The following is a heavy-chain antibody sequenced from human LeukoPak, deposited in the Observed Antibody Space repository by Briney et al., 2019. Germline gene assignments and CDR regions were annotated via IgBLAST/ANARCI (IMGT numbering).Heavy chain of an antibody. CDR3: ARDRGGSGSYSDY. CDR2: IKQDGSEK. Sequence: PGGSLRLSCVGSGYIFSTYWMNWVRQAPGKGLEWVANIKQDGSEKYHVDSVKGRFTISRDNAKNSLYLQMDSLRVEDTAVYYCARDRGGSGSYSDYWGQGTLVTVSS. CDR1: GYIFSTYW. V-gene: IGHV3-7*01. D-gene: IGHD1-26*01. J-gene: IGHJ4*02.